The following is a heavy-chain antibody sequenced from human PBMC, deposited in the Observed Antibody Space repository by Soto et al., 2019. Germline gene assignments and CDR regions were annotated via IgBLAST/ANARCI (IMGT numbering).Heavy chain of an antibody. Sequence: PGGSLRLSWAACGFTVSSNYMSWVRQAPGKGLEWVSVIYSGGSTYYADSVKGRFTISRHNSKNTLYLQMNSLRAEDTAVYYCARVPYSSSWTQYYYYYYYMDVWGKGTTVTVSS. CDR2: IYSGGST. J-gene: IGHJ6*03. CDR1: GFTVSSNY. V-gene: IGHV3-53*04. D-gene: IGHD6-13*01. CDR3: ARVPYSSSWTQYYYYYYYMDV.